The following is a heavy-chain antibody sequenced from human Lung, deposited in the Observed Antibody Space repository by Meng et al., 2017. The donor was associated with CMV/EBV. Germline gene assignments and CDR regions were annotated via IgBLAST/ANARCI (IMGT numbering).Heavy chain of an antibody. D-gene: IGHD2/OR15-2a*01. CDR2: MNPNRGNT. CDR3: ARGQVQCSTINCHDYRFSGMDV. J-gene: IGHJ6*02. CDR1: GYTFSYYD. V-gene: IGHV1-8*01. Sequence: ASVXVSCKASGYTFSYYDIIWVRQASGQGLEWVGWMNPNRGNTAYAQKFQGRVTMTRDTSTSIAYMELSSLRSGGTAVYYCARGQVQCSTINCHDYRFSGMDVWGQGTTVTVSS.